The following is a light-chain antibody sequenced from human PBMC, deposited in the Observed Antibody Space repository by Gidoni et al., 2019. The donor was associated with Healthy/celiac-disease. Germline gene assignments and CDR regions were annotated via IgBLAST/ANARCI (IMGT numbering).Light chain of an antibody. CDR3: QQSYSTPIT. CDR1: QSISSN. V-gene: IGKV1-39*01. J-gene: IGKJ5*01. Sequence: DIEMTQSPSSLSASVGDRVTLTCRASQSISSNLNWYQQKPGKSPKLLIYAASSLQSGVPSRCSGSGSCTDFTLTIISLQPEDFATFYCQQSYSTPITFGQGTRLEIK. CDR2: AAS.